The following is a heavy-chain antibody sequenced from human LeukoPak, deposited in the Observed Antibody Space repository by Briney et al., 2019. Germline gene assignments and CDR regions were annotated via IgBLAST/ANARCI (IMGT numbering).Heavy chain of an antibody. CDR3: AKELGYCSGGSCYRKAGFGLDY. V-gene: IGHV3-23*01. CDR1: GFTFSSYG. CDR2: ISGSGGST. Sequence: QSGGSLRLSCAASGFTFSSYGMSWVRQAPGKGLEWVSAISGSGGSTYYADSVKGRFTISRDNSKNTLYLQMNSLRAEDTAVYYCAKELGYCSGGSCYRKAGFGLDYWGQGTLVTVSS. D-gene: IGHD2-15*01. J-gene: IGHJ4*02.